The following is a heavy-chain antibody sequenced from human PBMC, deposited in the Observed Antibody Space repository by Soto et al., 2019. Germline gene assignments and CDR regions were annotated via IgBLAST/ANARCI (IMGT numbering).Heavy chain of an antibody. D-gene: IGHD5-18*01. CDR3: ASHHRRRLQLWYIPFDY. V-gene: IGHV1-69*13. CDR1: GGTFSSYA. J-gene: IGHJ4*02. CDR2: IIPIFGTA. Sequence: SVKVSCKASGGTFSSYAISWVRQAPGQGLEWMGGIIPIFGTANYAQKFQGRVTITADESTSTAYMELSSLRSEDTAVYYCASHHRRRLQLWYIPFDYWGQGTLVTVSS.